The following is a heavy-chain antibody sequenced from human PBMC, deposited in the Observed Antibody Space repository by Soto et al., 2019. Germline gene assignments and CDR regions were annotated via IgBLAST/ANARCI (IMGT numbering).Heavy chain of an antibody. CDR3: VRDGTKTLRDWLDP. D-gene: IGHD1-1*01. CDR2: IYATGTT. J-gene: IGHJ5*02. V-gene: IGHV4-4*07. CDR1: GASISGFY. Sequence: SETLSLTCTVSGASISGFYWSWIRKSAGKGLEWIGRIYATGTTDCNPSLKSRVMMSVDTSKKQFSLKLRSVTAADTAVYYCVRDGTKTLRDWLDPWGQGISVTVYS.